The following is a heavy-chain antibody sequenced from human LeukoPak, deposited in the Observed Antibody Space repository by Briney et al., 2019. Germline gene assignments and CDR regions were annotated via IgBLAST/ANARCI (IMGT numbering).Heavy chain of an antibody. D-gene: IGHD2-21*02. J-gene: IGHJ6*02. V-gene: IGHV1-69*01. CDR1: GGTFSSYA. CDR3: ARWDCGGDCGGYYYGMDV. CDR2: IIPIFGTA. Sequence: SSVKFSCKASGGTFSSYAISWVRQAPGQGLEWMGGIIPIFGTANYAQKFQGRVTITADESTSTAYMELSSLRSEDTAVYYCARWDCGGDCGGYYYGMDVWGQGTTVTVSS.